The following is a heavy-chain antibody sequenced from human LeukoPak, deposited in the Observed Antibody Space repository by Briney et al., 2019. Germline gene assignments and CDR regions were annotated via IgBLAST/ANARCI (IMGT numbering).Heavy chain of an antibody. V-gene: IGHV3-74*01. CDR3: ARDKLDRYYDSSGLFDY. CDR2: INSDGSST. J-gene: IGHJ4*02. D-gene: IGHD3-22*01. Sequence: GGSLRLSCAASGFTFSSYWMHWVRQAPGKGLVWVSRINSDGSSTSYADSVKGRFTISRDNAKNSLYLQMNSLRAEDTALYYCARDKLDRYYDSSGLFDYWGQGTLVTVSS. CDR1: GFTFSSYW.